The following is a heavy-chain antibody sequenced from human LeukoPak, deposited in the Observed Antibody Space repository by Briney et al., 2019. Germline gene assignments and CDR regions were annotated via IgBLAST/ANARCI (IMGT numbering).Heavy chain of an antibody. J-gene: IGHJ5*02. Sequence: PSETLSLTCTVSGASISSGNYYWNWVRQPAGKGLEWIGRIHTSGSTIYSPSLESRLIISIDTFKNHFSLKLNSVTAADTAIYYCARGRDYVWGSPTTWGQGTLVTVSS. CDR1: GASISSGNYY. D-gene: IGHD3-16*01. V-gene: IGHV4-61*02. CDR3: ARGRDYVWGSPTT. CDR2: IHTSGST.